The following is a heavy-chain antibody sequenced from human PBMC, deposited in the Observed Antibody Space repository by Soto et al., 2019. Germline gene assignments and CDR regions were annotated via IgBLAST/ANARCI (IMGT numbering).Heavy chain of an antibody. CDR3: ARQEGLQYYDFWSGSNWFEP. Sequence: SETLSLTCTVSGGSISSYYWSWIRQPPGKGLEWIGYIYYSGSTNYNPSLKSRVTISVDTSKNQFSLKLSSVTAADTAVYYCARQEGLQYYDFWSGSNWFEPWGQGTRVTVSS. J-gene: IGHJ5*02. CDR2: IYYSGST. D-gene: IGHD3-3*01. V-gene: IGHV4-59*08. CDR1: GGSISSYY.